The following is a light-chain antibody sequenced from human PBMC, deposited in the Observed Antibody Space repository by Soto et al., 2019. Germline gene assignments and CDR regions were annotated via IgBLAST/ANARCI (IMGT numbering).Light chain of an antibody. J-gene: IGKJ4*01. CDR3: QQYNKWPLT. V-gene: IGKV3D-15*01. CDR2: GAS. Sequence: EIVMTQSPGTLSVSPGERATLSCRASQSVSSNLAWYQQKPGQAPRLLIYGASTRATGIPARFSGSGSGTEFTLTISSLQYEDFAVYYCQQYNKWPLTFGGGTKVEIK. CDR1: QSVSSN.